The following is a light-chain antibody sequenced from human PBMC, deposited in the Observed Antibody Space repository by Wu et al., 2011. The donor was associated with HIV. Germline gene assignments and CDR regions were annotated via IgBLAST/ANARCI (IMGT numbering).Light chain of an antibody. J-gene: IGKJ1*01. CDR2: VAS. Sequence: EVVLTQSPATLSLSPGERATLSCRASQSVSNYLAWYQQKPGQAPRLLIYVASSRATGIPDRFSGSGSGTDFTLTISRLEPEDFAVYYCQQYGSSPHTFGQGTKVEMK. CDR1: QSVSNY. CDR3: QQYGSSPHT. V-gene: IGKV3-20*01.